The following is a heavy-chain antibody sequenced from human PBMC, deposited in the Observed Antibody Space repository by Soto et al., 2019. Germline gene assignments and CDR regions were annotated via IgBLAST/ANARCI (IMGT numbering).Heavy chain of an antibody. CDR3: VKEGGGYSYAYGGYYYYGMDV. D-gene: IGHD5-18*01. V-gene: IGHV3-64D*06. CDR1: GFTFSSYA. J-gene: IGHJ6*02. CDR2: ISSNGGST. Sequence: PGGSLRLSCSASGFTFSSYAMHWVRQAPGKGLEYVSAISSNGGSTYYADSVKGRFTISRDNSKNTLYLQMSSLRAEDTAVYYCVKEGGGYSYAYGGYYYYGMDVWGQGTTVTV.